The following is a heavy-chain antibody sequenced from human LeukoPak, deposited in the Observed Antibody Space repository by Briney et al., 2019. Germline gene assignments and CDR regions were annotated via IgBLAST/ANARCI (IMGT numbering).Heavy chain of an antibody. CDR1: GGSISSSHYY. V-gene: IGHV4-39*01. Sequence: SETLSLTCTVSGGSISSSHYYWGWLRQPPGKGLEWIGSIYYNENTYYSPSLKNRITISLDTSKNQFSVRLSSVTAADTAVYYCARQALWFGEGGDNWFDPWGQGTLVTVSS. CDR2: IYYNENT. J-gene: IGHJ5*02. CDR3: ARQALWFGEGGDNWFDP. D-gene: IGHD3-10*01.